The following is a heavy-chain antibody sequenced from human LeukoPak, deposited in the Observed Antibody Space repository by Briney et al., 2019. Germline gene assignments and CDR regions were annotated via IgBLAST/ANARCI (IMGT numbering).Heavy chain of an antibody. V-gene: IGHV4-39*01. J-gene: IGHJ4*02. CDR1: GASISSGSNY. Sequence: PSETLSLTCSVSGASISSGSNYWGWIRQPPGKTLEWIGSIYYSGSTYYNPSLKSRVTISVDTSKNQFSLKLSSVTAADTAVYYCASPRTTYFGSGSYLPNWGQGTLVTASS. CDR2: IYYSGST. CDR3: ASPRTTYFGSGSYLPN. D-gene: IGHD3-10*01.